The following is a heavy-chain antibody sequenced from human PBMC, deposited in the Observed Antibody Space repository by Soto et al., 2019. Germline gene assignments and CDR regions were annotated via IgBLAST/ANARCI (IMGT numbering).Heavy chain of an antibody. CDR3: AQNCNWGSLVY. CDR1: GGSISSYY. V-gene: IGHV4-4*08. D-gene: IGHD7-27*01. J-gene: IGHJ4*02. CDR2: IYCGGST. Sequence: SETLSLTCTVPGGSISSYYWSWIRQPPGKGLEWIGYIYCGGSTNYNPSLKSRVTISVDTPKNQFSLKLSSVTAADTAVYYCAQNCNWGSLVYWGQGTLVTVSS.